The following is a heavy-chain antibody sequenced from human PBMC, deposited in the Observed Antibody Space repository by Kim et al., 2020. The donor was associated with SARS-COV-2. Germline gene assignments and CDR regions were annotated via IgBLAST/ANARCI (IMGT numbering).Heavy chain of an antibody. CDR1: GFTFDHSA. V-gene: IGHV3-43*02. J-gene: IGHJ5*02. Sequence: GGSLRLSCAASGFTFDHSAMHWVRQAPGKGLEWVSLISGNGETKYYADSEEGRFTFSIDNSKNSLYLQMNSLRTEDTALYYCVRASGWLPRSWGQGTLVTVSS. CDR3: VRASGWLPRS. D-gene: IGHD6-19*01. CDR2: ISGNGETK.